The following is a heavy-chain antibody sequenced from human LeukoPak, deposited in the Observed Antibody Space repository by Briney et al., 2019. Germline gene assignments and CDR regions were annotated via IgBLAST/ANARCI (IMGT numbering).Heavy chain of an antibody. D-gene: IGHD3-9*01. CDR2: IKQDGSEK. CDR1: GFTFSSYW. V-gene: IGHV3-7*01. J-gene: IGHJ3*02. Sequence: GGSLRLSCAASGFTFSSYWMSWVRLAPGKGLEWVANIKQDGSEKYYVDSVKGRFTISRDNAKNSLYLQMNSLRAEDTAVYYCARIDILTGSSAFDIWGQGTMVTVSS. CDR3: ARIDILTGSSAFDI.